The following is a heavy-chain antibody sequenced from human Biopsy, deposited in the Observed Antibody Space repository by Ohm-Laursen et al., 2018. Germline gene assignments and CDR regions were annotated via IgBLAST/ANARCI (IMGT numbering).Heavy chain of an antibody. CDR2: IFYDGSNT. Sequence: SLRLSCAAPGFTFNNYGMQWVRQAPGKGLEWVAFIFYDGSNTYYADSVKGRFTISRDNSRDTLHLQMSSLRAEDTAVYYCAKDRYNYTPIGGFSMDVWGQGTTVTVSS. CDR3: AKDRYNYTPIGGFSMDV. J-gene: IGHJ6*02. V-gene: IGHV3-30*18. CDR1: GFTFNNYG. D-gene: IGHD5-18*01.